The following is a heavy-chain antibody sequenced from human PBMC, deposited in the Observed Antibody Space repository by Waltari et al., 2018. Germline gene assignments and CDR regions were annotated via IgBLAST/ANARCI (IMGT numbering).Heavy chain of an antibody. V-gene: IGHV1-3*01. CDR1: GYTFTSYA. D-gene: IGHD3-10*01. CDR3: AGNHYGSGSHPGVGI. J-gene: IGHJ4*02. Sequence: QVQLVQSGAEVKKPGASVKVSCKASGYTFTSYAMHWVRQAPGQRLEWMGWINAVNGNTKYSQQFQGRVTITRDTSASTAYMELSSLRSEDTAVYYCAGNHYGSGSHPGVGIWGQGTLVTVSS. CDR2: INAVNGNT.